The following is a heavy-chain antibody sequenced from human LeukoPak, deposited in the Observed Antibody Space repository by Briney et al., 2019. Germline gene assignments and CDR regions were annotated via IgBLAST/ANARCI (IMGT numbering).Heavy chain of an antibody. CDR1: GGSISSSGYY. J-gene: IGHJ4*02. CDR3: ARELGGSWYAYYFDY. D-gene: IGHD6-13*01. CDR2: IYYSGST. Sequence: SETLSLTCTVSGGSISSSGYYWGWVRQPPGKGLEWIGSIYYSGSTYYNPSLKSRVTISVDTSKNQFSLKLSSVTAADTAVYYCARELGGSWYAYYFDYWGQGTLVTVSS. V-gene: IGHV4-39*07.